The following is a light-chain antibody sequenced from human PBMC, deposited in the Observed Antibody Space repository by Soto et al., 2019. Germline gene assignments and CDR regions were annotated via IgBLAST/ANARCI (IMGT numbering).Light chain of an antibody. J-gene: IGKJ5*01. CDR3: QQHGTSPIT. CDR2: GAS. V-gene: IGKV3-20*01. Sequence: ILLTQSPGTLSLSPGDTAALSCRASQTVSSNYLAWCQQRPGQAPSLLMYGASTRAAGIPERFSGSGSGTDFTLTISRLAPEDVAVYYCQQHGTSPITFGQGTRLEIK. CDR1: QTVSSNY.